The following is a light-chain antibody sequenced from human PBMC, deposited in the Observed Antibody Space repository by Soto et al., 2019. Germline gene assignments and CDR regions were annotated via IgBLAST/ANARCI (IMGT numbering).Light chain of an antibody. V-gene: IGKV3-20*01. Sequence: EIVLTQSQGTLCLSPGERATLSYRASLSVSSSYLAWYEQKPGQAPRLLIYGASSRATGIPDRFSGSGSGTDFTLTISRLEPEDFAVYYCQQYVSSPWTFGQGTKVDI. CDR1: LSVSSSY. CDR3: QQYVSSPWT. CDR2: GAS. J-gene: IGKJ1*01.